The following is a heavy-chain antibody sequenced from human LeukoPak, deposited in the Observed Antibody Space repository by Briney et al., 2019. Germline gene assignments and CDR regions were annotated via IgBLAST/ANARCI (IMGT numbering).Heavy chain of an antibody. V-gene: IGHV3-53*01. J-gene: IGHJ5*02. Sequence: GRSLRLSCAESGFTFSSYGMHWVRQAPGKGLEWVSVIYSGGSTYYADSVKGRFTISRDNSKNTLYLQMNSLRAEDTAVYYCARDTVTTAAPGGPWGQGTLVTVSS. CDR2: IYSGGST. CDR1: GFTFSSYG. CDR3: ARDTVTTAAPGGP. D-gene: IGHD4-17*01.